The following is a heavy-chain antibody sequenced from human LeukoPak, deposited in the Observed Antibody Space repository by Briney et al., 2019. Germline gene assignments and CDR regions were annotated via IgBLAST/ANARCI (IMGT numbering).Heavy chain of an antibody. CDR2: IYYSGST. CDR3: ARSGVVAGTRLWDY. CDR1: GGSISSYY. Sequence: SETLSLTCTVSGGSISSYYWSWIRQPPGKGLEWIGYIYYSGSTNYNPSLKSRVTISVDTSKNQFSLKLSSVTAADTAVYYCARSGVVAGTRLWDYWGQGTLVTVSS. D-gene: IGHD2-15*01. J-gene: IGHJ4*02. V-gene: IGHV4-59*08.